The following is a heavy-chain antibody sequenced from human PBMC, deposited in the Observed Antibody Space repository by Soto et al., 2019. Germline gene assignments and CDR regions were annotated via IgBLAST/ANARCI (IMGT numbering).Heavy chain of an antibody. V-gene: IGHV3-48*03. J-gene: IGHJ5*02. CDR1: GFTFSSYE. CDR2: ISSSGSTI. CDR3: ARRRDDFWSGYHNWCDR. D-gene: IGHD3-3*01. Sequence: GGSMRLSCAASGFTFSSYEMNWVRQAPGKGLEWVSYISSSGSTIYYADSVKGRFTISRDNAKNSLYLQMNSLRAEDTAVYYCARRRDDFWSGYHNWCDRWGKGTLVTLAS.